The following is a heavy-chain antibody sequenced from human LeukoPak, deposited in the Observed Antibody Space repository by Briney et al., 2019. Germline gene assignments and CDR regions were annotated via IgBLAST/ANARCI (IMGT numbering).Heavy chain of an antibody. D-gene: IGHD3-10*01. V-gene: IGHV4-34*01. Sequence: PSETLSLTCAVYGGSFSGHFWSWIRQPPGKGLEWIGEINHSGSTNYNPSLKSRVTISVDTSKNQFSLKLNSVTAADTAVYYCARGPHGSESLLYYGMDVWGQGTTVTVSS. CDR2: INHSGST. CDR1: GGSFSGHF. CDR3: ARGPHGSESLLYYGMDV. J-gene: IGHJ6*02.